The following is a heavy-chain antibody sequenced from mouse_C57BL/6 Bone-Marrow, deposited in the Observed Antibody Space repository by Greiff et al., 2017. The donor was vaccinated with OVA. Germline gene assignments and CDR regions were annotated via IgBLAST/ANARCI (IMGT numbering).Heavy chain of an antibody. J-gene: IGHJ3*01. V-gene: IGHV5-12*03. CDR2: ISNGGGST. CDR3: ARGFAY. CDR1: GFTFSDYY. Sequence: EVQVVESGGGLVQPGGSLKLSCAASGFTFSDYYMYWVRQTPEKRLEWVAYISNGGGSTYYPDTVKGRFTISRDNAKNTLYLEMSSLRSEDTAMYYCARGFAYWGQGTLVTVSA.